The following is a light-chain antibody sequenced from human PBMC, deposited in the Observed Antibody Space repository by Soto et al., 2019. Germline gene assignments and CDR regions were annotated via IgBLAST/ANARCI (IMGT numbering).Light chain of an antibody. CDR2: GTS. J-gene: IGKJ5*01. Sequence: EIVLTQSPGTLSLSPWERATLSCRASQSVSSSYLAWYQQKPGQAPRLLIYGTSSRATGIPDRFRGSGSGTDFTLTISRLEPEDFAVYYCQQCGSSSTFGQGTRLEIK. CDR1: QSVSSSY. CDR3: QQCGSSST. V-gene: IGKV3-20*01.